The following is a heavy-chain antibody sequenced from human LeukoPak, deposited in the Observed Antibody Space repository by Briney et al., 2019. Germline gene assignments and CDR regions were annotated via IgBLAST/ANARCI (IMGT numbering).Heavy chain of an antibody. CDR3: AGRPQGRYCSSTSCYTLGIDY. D-gene: IGHD2-2*02. Sequence: SVKVSCKASGGTFSSYAISWVRQAPGQGLEWMGGIIPIFGTANYAQKFQGRVTITTDESTGTAYMELSSLRSEDTAVYYCAGRPQGRYCSSTSCYTLGIDYWGQGTLVTVSS. V-gene: IGHV1-69*05. CDR2: IIPIFGTA. J-gene: IGHJ4*02. CDR1: GGTFSSYA.